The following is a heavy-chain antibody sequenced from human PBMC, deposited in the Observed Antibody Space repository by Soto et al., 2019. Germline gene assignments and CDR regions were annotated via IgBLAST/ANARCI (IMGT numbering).Heavy chain of an antibody. CDR3: ARRISSGYYYGSGSYYEGWFDP. CDR2: IYYSGST. V-gene: IGHV4-39*01. J-gene: IGHJ5*02. CDR1: GGSISSSSYY. Sequence: QLQLQESGPGLVKPSETLSLTCTVSGGSISSSSYYWGWIRQPPGKGLEWIGSIYYSGSTYYNPSIKSRVTISVDTSKNQFSLKLSSVTAADTAVYYCARRISSGYYYGSGSYYEGWFDPWGQGTLVTVSS. D-gene: IGHD3-10*01.